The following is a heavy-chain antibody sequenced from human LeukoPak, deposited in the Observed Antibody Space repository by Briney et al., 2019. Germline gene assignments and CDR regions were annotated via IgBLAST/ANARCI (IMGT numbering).Heavy chain of an antibody. Sequence: GGSLRLSCAASGVTFSSYSMNWVRQAPGKGLEWVSSISSSSSYIYYADSVKGRFTISRDNAKNSLYLQMNSLRAEDTAVYYCAKFVGEPTDYWGQGTLVTVSS. J-gene: IGHJ4*02. CDR1: GVTFSSYS. CDR2: ISSSSSYI. D-gene: IGHD3-16*01. V-gene: IGHV3-21*01. CDR3: AKFVGEPTDY.